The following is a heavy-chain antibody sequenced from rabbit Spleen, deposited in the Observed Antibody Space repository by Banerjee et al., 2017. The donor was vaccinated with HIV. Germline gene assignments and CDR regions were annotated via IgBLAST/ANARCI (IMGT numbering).Heavy chain of an antibody. CDR2: TNAGSSGST. V-gene: IGHV1S40*01. D-gene: IGHD8-1*01. CDR1: GFDFSSNA. Sequence: QSLEESGGDLVQPEGSLTLTCKASGFDFSSNAMCWVRQAPGKGLEWIACTNAGSSGSTYYASWAKGRFTISKTSSTTVTLQMTSLTAADTATYFCARDAGTSFSTYGMDLWGQGTLVTVS. CDR3: ARDAGTSFSTYGMDL. J-gene: IGHJ6*01.